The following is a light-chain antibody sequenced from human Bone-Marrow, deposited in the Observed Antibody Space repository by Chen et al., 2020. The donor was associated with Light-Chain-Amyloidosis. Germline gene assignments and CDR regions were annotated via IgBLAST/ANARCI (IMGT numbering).Light chain of an antibody. CDR2: GAS. Sequence: EIVMTQSPATLSVSPGERATLSCRASPSVSSNLAWYQQKPGQAPRLLIYGASTRATGIPARISGSGSGTEFTLTISSLQSEDSAVYYCQQYDNWPPYTFGQGTKLEIK. V-gene: IGKV3-15*01. J-gene: IGKJ2*01. CDR1: PSVSSN. CDR3: QQYDNWPPYT.